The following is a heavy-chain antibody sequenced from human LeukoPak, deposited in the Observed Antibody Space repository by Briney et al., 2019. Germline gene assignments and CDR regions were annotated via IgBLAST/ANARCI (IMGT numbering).Heavy chain of an antibody. CDR1: GYTFTSYD. V-gene: IGHV1-8*01. J-gene: IGHJ6*02. D-gene: IGHD3-3*01. CDR2: MNPNSGNT. CDR3: ARGKPLNCPSTYYDFWSGYYSYYGMDV. Sequence: ASVKVSCKASGYTFTSYDINWVRQATGQGLEWMGWMNPNSGNTGCAQKFQGRVTMTRNTSISTAYMELSSLRSEDTAVYYCARGKPLNCPSTYYDFWSGYYSYYGMDVWGQGTTVTVSS.